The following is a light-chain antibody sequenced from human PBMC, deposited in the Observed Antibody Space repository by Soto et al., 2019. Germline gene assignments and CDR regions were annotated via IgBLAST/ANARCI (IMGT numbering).Light chain of an antibody. CDR2: STS. V-gene: IGLV1-44*01. CDR1: SSNIGSNT. CDR3: AAWDDRLDVYV. Sequence: QSVLTQPPSASGTPGQIVAISCSGSSSNIGSNTVTWYQQLPGTAPKLLIYSTSQRSSGVPGRFSGSKSGASASLSISGLQFEDEADYYCAAWDDRLDVYVFGTGTKVTVL. J-gene: IGLJ1*01.